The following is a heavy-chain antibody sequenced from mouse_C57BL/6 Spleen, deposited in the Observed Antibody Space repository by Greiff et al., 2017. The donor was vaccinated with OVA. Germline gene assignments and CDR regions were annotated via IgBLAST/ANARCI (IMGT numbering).Heavy chain of an antibody. V-gene: IGHV1-81*01. CDR2: IYPRSGNT. CDR3: ASAGKGFDY. J-gene: IGHJ2*01. CDR1: GYTFTSYG. Sequence: QVQLQQPGAELARPGASVKLSCKASGYTFTSYGISWVKQRTGQGLEWIGKIYPRSGNTYYNEKFKGKATLTADKSSSTAYMELRSLTSEDSAVYFCASAGKGFDYWGQGTTLTVSS.